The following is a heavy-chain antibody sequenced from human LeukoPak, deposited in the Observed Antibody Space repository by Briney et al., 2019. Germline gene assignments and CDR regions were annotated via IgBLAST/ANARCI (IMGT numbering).Heavy chain of an antibody. CDR1: GFTFSSYW. V-gene: IGHV3-7*01. CDR2: IKPDGSEI. Sequence: GGSXXXXXAASGFTFSSYWMSWVRQAPEKGLXWVAKIKPDGSEIYHVDSVQGRFTISRDNAKNSLYLQMNSLRAEDTAVYYCATSRFYLESWGQGTLVTVSS. CDR3: ATSRFYLES. J-gene: IGHJ4*02.